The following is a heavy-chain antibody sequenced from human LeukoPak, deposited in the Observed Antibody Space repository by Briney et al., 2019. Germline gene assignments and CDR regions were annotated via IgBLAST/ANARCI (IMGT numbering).Heavy chain of an antibody. Sequence: ASVKVSCKASGYIFTGYYIHWVRQAPGQGLEWMGWINPNTGDTNYAQKFQGRVTITRDTSLSTVYMELRRLRSDDTAAYYCARGPLEYCSGGTCYSGRNWFDPWGQGTLVTVSS. V-gene: IGHV1-2*02. CDR2: INPNTGDT. CDR3: ARGPLEYCSGGTCYSGRNWFDP. J-gene: IGHJ5*02. D-gene: IGHD2-15*01. CDR1: GYIFTGYY.